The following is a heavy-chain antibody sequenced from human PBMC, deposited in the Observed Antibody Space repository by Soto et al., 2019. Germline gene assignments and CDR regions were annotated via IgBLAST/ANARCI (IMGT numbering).Heavy chain of an antibody. CDR2: ISYGGST. J-gene: IGHJ6*02. D-gene: IGHD2-2*01. Sequence: SQPRSLTCPVWGGSINRGGYCWCWIRQHPGKGLEWIGSISYGGSTYYNPSLKSRVTISVDTSKNQFSLKLSSVTAADTAVYYCARIVLVPGVYYYYGMDVWGQGTTVTVS. CDR3: ARIVLVPGVYYYYGMDV. CDR1: GGSINRGGYC. V-gene: IGHV4-30-2*03.